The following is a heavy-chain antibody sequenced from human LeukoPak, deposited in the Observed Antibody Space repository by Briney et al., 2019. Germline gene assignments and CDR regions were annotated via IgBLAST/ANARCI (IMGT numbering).Heavy chain of an antibody. J-gene: IGHJ5*02. V-gene: IGHV4-39*07. CDR1: GGSISSSSYY. D-gene: IGHD5-18*01. Sequence: SETLSLTCTVSGGSISSSSYYWGWIRQPPGKGLEWIGSIYFTGSTFFNPSLKSRVTISVDTSKNQSSLKLSSVTAADTAVYYCARGQAGYSYGLNWFDPWGQGTLVTVSS. CDR2: IYFTGST. CDR3: ARGQAGYSYGLNWFDP.